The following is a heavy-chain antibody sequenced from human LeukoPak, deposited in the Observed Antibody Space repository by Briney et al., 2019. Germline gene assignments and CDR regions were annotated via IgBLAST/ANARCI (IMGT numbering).Heavy chain of an antibody. D-gene: IGHD6-13*01. CDR3: ARISAAAADS. CDR1: GDSVSSNSAT. V-gene: IGHV6-1*01. J-gene: IGHJ4*02. Sequence: SQTLSLTCAISGDSVSSNSATWNWIRQSPSRGLEWLGRAYYRSTWNNDYATSAKSRITITPDTSKNLFSLQLNSVTPEDTAVYYCARISAAAADSWGQGTLVTVSS. CDR2: AYYRSTWNN.